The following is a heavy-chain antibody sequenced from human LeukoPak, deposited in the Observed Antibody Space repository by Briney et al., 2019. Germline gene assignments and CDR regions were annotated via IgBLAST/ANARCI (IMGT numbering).Heavy chain of an antibody. J-gene: IGHJ3*02. Sequence: PGASVKVSCKASGYTFTGYYMHWVRQAPGQGLEWMGWINPNSGGTNYAQKFQGRVTMTRDTSISTAYMELSRLRSDDTAVYYCARDRDPSSPYDAFDIWGQGTMVTVSS. D-gene: IGHD3-10*01. CDR1: GYTFTGYY. CDR2: INPNSGGT. V-gene: IGHV1-2*02. CDR3: ARDRDPSSPYDAFDI.